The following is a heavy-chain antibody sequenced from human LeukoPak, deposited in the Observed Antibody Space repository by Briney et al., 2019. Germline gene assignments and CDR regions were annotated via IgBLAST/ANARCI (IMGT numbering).Heavy chain of an antibody. D-gene: IGHD4-17*01. V-gene: IGHV3-30*18. Sequence: PGGSLRLSCAASGFTFSSYGMHWVRQAPGKGLEWVAVMSFDGSHTYYADSVKGRFTISRDNSKNTLYLQMNSLRAEDTAVYYCAKTTLRNYMDVWGKGTTVTISS. J-gene: IGHJ6*03. CDR3: AKTTLRNYMDV. CDR1: GFTFSSYG. CDR2: MSFDGSHT.